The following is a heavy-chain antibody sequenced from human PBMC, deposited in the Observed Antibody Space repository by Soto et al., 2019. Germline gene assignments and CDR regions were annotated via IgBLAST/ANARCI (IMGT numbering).Heavy chain of an antibody. CDR3: ARDLRIAAAGTFDY. D-gene: IGHD6-13*01. Sequence: PGGSLRLSCAATGFTFSSYAMSWVRQAPGKGLEWVSAISGSGGSTYYADSVKGRFTISRDNSKNTLYLQMNSLRAEDTAVYYCARDLRIAAAGTFDYWGHGTLVTVSS. V-gene: IGHV3-23*01. J-gene: IGHJ4*01. CDR2: ISGSGGST. CDR1: GFTFSSYA.